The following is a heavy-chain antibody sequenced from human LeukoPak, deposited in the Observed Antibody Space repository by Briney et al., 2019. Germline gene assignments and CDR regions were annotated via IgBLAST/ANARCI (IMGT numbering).Heavy chain of an antibody. CDR1: GFTLSSHW. CDR2: INSDGSST. J-gene: IGHJ4*02. V-gene: IGHV3-74*01. CDR3: ARKAGGYSYGPLDY. Sequence: GGSLRLSCEASGFTLSSHWMSWVRQAPGKGLVWVSRINSDGSSTSYADSVKGRFTIPRDNAKNTLYLQMNSLRAEDTAVYYCARKAGGYSYGPLDYWGQGTLVTVSS. D-gene: IGHD5-18*01.